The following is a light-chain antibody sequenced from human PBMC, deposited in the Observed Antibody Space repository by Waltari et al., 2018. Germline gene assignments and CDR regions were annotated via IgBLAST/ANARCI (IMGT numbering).Light chain of an antibody. J-gene: IGKJ1*01. CDR2: AAS. Sequence: IQLTQSPSSLSASVGDRVTITCRASQGFSNYLAWYQQKPGKAPTPLIYAASTLQSGVPSRFSGSGSGTDFTLTISSLQPEDFATYYCQQLNSYQWTFGQGTKVEIK. CDR1: QGFSNY. CDR3: QQLNSYQWT. V-gene: IGKV1-9*01.